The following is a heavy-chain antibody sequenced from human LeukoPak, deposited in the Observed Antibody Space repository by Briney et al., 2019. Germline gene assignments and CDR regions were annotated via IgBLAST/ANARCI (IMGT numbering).Heavy chain of an antibody. CDR1: GFTLSSLA. J-gene: IGHJ4*02. CDR2: SGTRSGTK. Sequence: GSLRLSCAASGFTLSSLAMHWVHQAPGKGLEWVSSSGTRSGTKYYADSVMGRFTISRDSAMNSVSLQISSLRAEDTAVYYCLLQMTYGELSDPDFRGQGTLVTVSS. V-gene: IGHV3-21*01. CDR3: LLQMTYGELSDPDF. D-gene: IGHD3-16*02.